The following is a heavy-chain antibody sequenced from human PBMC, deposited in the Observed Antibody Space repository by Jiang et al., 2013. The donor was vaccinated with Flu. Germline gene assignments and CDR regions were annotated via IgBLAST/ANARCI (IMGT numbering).Heavy chain of an antibody. Sequence: KGLEWIGYIYYSGSTYYNPSLKSRVTISVDTSKNQFSLKLSSVTAADTAVYYCARERGYDILTGYYIIDAFDIWGQGTMVTVSS. D-gene: IGHD3-9*01. CDR2: IYYSGST. CDR3: ARERGYDILTGYYIIDAFDI. V-gene: IGHV4-30-4*01. J-gene: IGHJ3*02.